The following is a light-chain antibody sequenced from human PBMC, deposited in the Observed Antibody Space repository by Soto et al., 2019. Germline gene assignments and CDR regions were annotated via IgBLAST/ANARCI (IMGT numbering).Light chain of an antibody. J-gene: IGKJ2*01. Sequence: DIQMTQSPSSLSASVGDRVTITCRASQSITIYLNWYQQKPGKAPKLLIYAASILQSGVPSRFSGSGSGTDFTLTISSLRPEDFATYYCQQSYSTPYTFGQGTTLEIK. CDR2: AAS. V-gene: IGKV1-39*01. CDR3: QQSYSTPYT. CDR1: QSITIY.